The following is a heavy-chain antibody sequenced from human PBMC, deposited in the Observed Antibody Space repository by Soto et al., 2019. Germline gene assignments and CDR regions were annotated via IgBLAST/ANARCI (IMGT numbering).Heavy chain of an antibody. CDR2: INHSGST. D-gene: IGHD2-2*01. J-gene: IGHJ6*02. V-gene: IGHV4-34*01. CDR3: ARALVVPAAPGHYYGMDV. CDR1: GGSFSGYY. Sequence: QVQLQQWGAGLLKPSETLSLTCAVYGGSFSGYYWGWIRQPPGKGLEWIGEINHSGSTNYNPSLKSRVTISVDTSKNQFSLKLSSVTAADTAVYYCARALVVPAAPGHYYGMDVWGQGTTVTVSS.